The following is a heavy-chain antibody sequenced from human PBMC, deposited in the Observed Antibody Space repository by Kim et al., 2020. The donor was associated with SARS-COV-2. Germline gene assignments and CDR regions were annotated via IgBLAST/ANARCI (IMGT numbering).Heavy chain of an antibody. V-gene: IGHV4-39*07. CDR2: T. J-gene: IGHJ3*02. Sequence: TDDTPSIKRRVTISVDTYKNQVSLKLSSVTAADTAVYYCARQLRNDAFDIWGQGTMVTVSS. D-gene: IGHD4-17*01. CDR3: ARQLRNDAFDI.